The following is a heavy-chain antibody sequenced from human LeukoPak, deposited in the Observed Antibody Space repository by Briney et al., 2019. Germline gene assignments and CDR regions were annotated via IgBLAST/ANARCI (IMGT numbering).Heavy chain of an antibody. V-gene: IGHV1-46*01. J-gene: IGHJ3*02. CDR3: ARVGGYCSGGSCRKDAFDI. Sequence: ASVKASCKASGYTFTSYYMHWVRQAPGQGLEWMGIINPSGGSTSYAQKFQGRVTMTRDTSTSTVYMELSSLRSEDTAVYYCARVGGYCSGGSCRKDAFDIWGQGTMVTVSS. CDR2: INPSGGST. D-gene: IGHD2-15*01. CDR1: GYTFTSYY.